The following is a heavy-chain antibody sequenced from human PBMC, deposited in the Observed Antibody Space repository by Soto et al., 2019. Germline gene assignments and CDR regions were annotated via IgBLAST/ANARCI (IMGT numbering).Heavy chain of an antibody. D-gene: IGHD1-26*01. CDR3: ARSLRNSGSYPRRYFDY. V-gene: IGHV1-46*01. CDR1: GYTFTSYY. J-gene: IGHJ4*02. Sequence: ASVKVSCKASGYTFTSYYMHWVRQAPGQGLEWMGIINPSGGSTSYAQKFQGRVTMTRDTSTSTVYMELSSLRSEDTAVYYCARSLRNSGSYPRRYFDYCGQGTLVTVYS. CDR2: INPSGGST.